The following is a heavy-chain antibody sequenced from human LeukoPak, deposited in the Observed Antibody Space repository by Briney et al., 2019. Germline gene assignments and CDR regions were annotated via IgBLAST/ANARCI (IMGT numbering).Heavy chain of an antibody. V-gene: IGHV3-23*01. Sequence: GGSLRLSCAASGFTFSSYAMSWVRQAPGKGLEWVSAISGGGGSTHYADFVKGRFTISRDNSKNTLYLQMNSLRAEDTALYYCAKDDTYYYDSSGYSLFDYWGPGTLVTVSS. CDR2: ISGGGGST. CDR1: GFTFSSYA. D-gene: IGHD3-22*01. J-gene: IGHJ4*02. CDR3: AKDDTYYYDSSGYSLFDY.